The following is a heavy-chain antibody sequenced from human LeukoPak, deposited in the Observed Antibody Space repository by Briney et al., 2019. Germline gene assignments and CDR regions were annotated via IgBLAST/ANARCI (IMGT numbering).Heavy chain of an antibody. D-gene: IGHD3-10*01. CDR1: GFSVSSNY. J-gene: IGHJ6*02. CDR2: IYYSGST. V-gene: IGHV4-31*02. Sequence: LRLSCAASGFSVSSNYMSWVRQAPGKGLEWIGYIYYSGSTYYNPSLKSRVTISVDTSKNQFSLKLCSVTAADTAVYYCARESITMVRGGDYYYGMDVWGQGTTVTVSS. CDR3: ARESITMVRGGDYYYGMDV.